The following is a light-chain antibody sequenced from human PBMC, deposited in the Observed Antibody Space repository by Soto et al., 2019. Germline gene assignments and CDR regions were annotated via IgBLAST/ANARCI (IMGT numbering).Light chain of an antibody. CDR2: GVS. CDR1: QSVNTKY. Sequence: EIVLTQSPGTLSLSPWERATLSCRASQSVNTKYLAWYQQKPGQAPRLLISGVSSRATGTPDRFSGSGSGTDFILTISRVEPEDFAVYYCQQFGTSSLVTFGPGTKVDIK. V-gene: IGKV3-20*01. J-gene: IGKJ3*01. CDR3: QQFGTSSLVT.